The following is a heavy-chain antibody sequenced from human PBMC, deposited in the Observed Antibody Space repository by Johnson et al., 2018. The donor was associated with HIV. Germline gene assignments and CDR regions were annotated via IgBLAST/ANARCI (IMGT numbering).Heavy chain of an antibody. J-gene: IGHJ3*02. D-gene: IGHD5-18*01. CDR3: SRDRLGGYSYGYDAFDI. V-gene: IGHV3-48*03. CDR2: ISRGGNTL. Sequence: VQLVESGGGVVQPGRSLRLSCAASGFTFSSYAMNWIRQTPGKGLEWVSYISRGGNTLYYADSVTGRFTISRGKAKNSLYLQMNSLTAEDTALYYCSRDRLGGYSYGYDAFDIWGQGTMVTVSS. CDR1: GFTFSSYA.